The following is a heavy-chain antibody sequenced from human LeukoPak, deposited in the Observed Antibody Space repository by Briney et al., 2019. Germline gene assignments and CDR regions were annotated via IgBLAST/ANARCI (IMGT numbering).Heavy chain of an antibody. CDR2: INPNSGGT. CDR1: GYTFTGYY. Sequence: GASVKVSCKASGYTFTGYYMHWVRQAPGQGLEWMGWINPNSGGTNYAQKFQGRVTFTADKSTRTAYMELSSLRSEDTAVYYCAQTVAVPNDAFDIWGQGTMVTVSS. D-gene: IGHD6-19*01. CDR3: AQTVAVPNDAFDI. V-gene: IGHV1-2*02. J-gene: IGHJ3*02.